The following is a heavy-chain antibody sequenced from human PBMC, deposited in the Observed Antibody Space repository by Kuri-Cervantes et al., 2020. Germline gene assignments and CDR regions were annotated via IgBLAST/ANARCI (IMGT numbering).Heavy chain of an antibody. Sequence: LSLTCAASGFTFSSYEMNWVRQAPGKGLEWVSYISSSGSTIYYADSVKGRFTISRDNAKNSLYLQMNSLRAEDTAVYYCARSRIVGATPHFDYWGQGTLVTVSS. CDR1: GFTFSSYE. CDR2: ISSSGSTI. J-gene: IGHJ4*02. D-gene: IGHD1-26*01. CDR3: ARSRIVGATPHFDY. V-gene: IGHV3-48*03.